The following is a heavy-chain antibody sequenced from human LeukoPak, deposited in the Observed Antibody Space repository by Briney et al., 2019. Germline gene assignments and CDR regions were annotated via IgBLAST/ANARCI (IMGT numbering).Heavy chain of an antibody. V-gene: IGHV1-8*01. CDR1: GYTFTSYD. CDR2: MNPNSGNT. CDR3: ARGGGDCSSTSCPSDAFDI. J-gene: IGHJ3*02. Sequence: ASVKVSCKASGYTFTSYDINWVRQATGQELEWMGWMNPNSGNTGYAQKFQGRVTMTRNTSISTAYMELSSLRSEDTAVYYCARGGGDCSSTSCPSDAFDIWGQGTMVTVSS. D-gene: IGHD2-2*01.